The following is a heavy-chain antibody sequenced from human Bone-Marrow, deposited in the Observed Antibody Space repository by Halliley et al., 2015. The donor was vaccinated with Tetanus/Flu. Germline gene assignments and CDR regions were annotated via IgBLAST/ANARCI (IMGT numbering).Heavy chain of an antibody. CDR2: INDDGSGK. D-gene: IGHD4-4*01. J-gene: IGHJ4*02. CDR1: GFMFGSHF. Sequence: SLRLSCTASGFMFGSHFMNWVRQAPGKGLEWVANINDDGSGKYYVDSVKGRFTISRDRSKNTVYLQMNSLRVEDTAMYYCAKGGEILTITPDYWGQGTLVTVSS. CDR3: AKGGEILTITPDY. V-gene: IGHV3-7*03.